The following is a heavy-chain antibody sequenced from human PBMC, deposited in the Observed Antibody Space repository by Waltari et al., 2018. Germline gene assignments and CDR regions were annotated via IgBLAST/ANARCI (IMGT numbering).Heavy chain of an antibody. Sequence: QLHLQESGPGLVKPSETLSLTCSVPGGSITSNRHYWGWIRPPPGKGPEWTGTISYSGATYNNPSLKSRVTISVDTSKNQYSLKLTSVTAADTAVYYCATYIGASIGTAAFDVWGQGTMVTVSS. CDR3: ATYIGASIGTAAFDV. CDR1: GGSITSNRHY. CDR2: ISYSGAT. J-gene: IGHJ3*01. D-gene: IGHD5-12*01. V-gene: IGHV4-39*01.